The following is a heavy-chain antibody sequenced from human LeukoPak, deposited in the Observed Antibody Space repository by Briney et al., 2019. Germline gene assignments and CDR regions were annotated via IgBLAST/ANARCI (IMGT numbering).Heavy chain of an antibody. V-gene: IGHV3-30*01. D-gene: IGHD1-26*01. CDR2: ISYDGSNK. Sequence: PGGSLRLSCAASGFTFSSYAMHWVRQAPGKGIEWVAVISYDGSNKYYADSVKGRFTISRDNSKNTLYLQMNSLRAEDTAVYYCARDNGRDYYYYYYMDVWGKGTTVTVSS. J-gene: IGHJ6*03. CDR1: GFTFSSYA. CDR3: ARDNGRDYYYYYYMDV.